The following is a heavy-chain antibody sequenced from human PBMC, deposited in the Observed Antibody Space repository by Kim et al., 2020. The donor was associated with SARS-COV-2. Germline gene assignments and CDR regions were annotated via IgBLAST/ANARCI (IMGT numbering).Heavy chain of an antibody. D-gene: IGHD4-17*01. CDR3: ARDSDYGDYVGDY. Sequence: AASGKCRFTISRDNAKNSLYLQMNGLIAEDTAVYYCARDSDYGDYVGDYWGQGTLVTVSS. J-gene: IGHJ4*02. V-gene: IGHV3-11*05.